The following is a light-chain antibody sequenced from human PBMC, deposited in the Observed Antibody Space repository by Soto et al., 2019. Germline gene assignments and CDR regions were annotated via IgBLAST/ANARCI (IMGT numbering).Light chain of an antibody. Sequence: QSALTQPASVSGSPGQSITLSCTGTSSDVGSYNLVSWYQQSPGKAPKLIIYEDSKRPSGVSNRFSGSKSANTASLTISGLQAEDEADYYCCSYAGSSAFFVFGLGTKVTV. CDR1: SSDVGSYNL. CDR2: EDS. V-gene: IGLV2-23*01. J-gene: IGLJ1*01. CDR3: CSYAGSSAFFV.